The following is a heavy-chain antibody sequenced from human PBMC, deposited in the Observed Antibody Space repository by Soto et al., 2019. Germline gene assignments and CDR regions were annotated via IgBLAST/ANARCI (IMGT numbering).Heavy chain of an antibody. Sequence: GGSLRLSCAASEFTFRNYRMNWVRQAPGRGLEWLSSISSTTSDIYYADSGKGRFTIARDNAKNSLYLQMNSLRAEDTAVYYWARVGGYYGSDYWGQGTLVTVSS. CDR2: ISSTTSDI. V-gene: IGHV3-21*01. CDR1: EFTFRNYR. J-gene: IGHJ4*02. D-gene: IGHD3-10*01. CDR3: ARVGGYYGSDY.